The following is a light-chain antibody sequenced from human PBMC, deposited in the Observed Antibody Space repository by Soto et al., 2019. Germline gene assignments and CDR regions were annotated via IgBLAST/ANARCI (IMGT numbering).Light chain of an antibody. V-gene: IGKV3-11*01. J-gene: IGKJ5*01. CDR3: QQRSNWPIT. CDR1: QSVRSY. Sequence: IVLTQSPGTLSLSPWERATLSCRASQSVRSYLAWFQQKPGQAPRLLIYDASNRATGIPARFSGSGSETDFTLTISSLEPEDFAVYYCQQRSNWPITFGQGTRLEIK. CDR2: DAS.